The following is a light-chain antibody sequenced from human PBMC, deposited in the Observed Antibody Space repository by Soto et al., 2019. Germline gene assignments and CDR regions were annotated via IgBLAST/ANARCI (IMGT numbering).Light chain of an antibody. CDR2: EVS. J-gene: IGLJ1*01. V-gene: IGLV2-23*02. Sequence: QSALTQPASVSGSPGQSINISCTGTSSDDGSYNLVSWYQQHPGKAPKLMIYEVSKRPSGVSNRFSGSKSGNTASLTISGLQAEDEADYYCCSYAGSSTFYVFGTGTKLTVL. CDR1: SSDDGSYNL. CDR3: CSYAGSSTFYV.